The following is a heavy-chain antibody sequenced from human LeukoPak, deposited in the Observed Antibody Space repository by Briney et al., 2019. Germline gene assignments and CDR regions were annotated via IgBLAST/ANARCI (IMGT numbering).Heavy chain of an antibody. Sequence: GGSLRLSCAASGFTFSDYYMSWIRQAPGKGLEWVANIKQDGGEKYYVDSVKGRFTISRDNAKNSLYLQMNSLRAEDTAVYYCARVGGWFLFDYWGQGTLVTVSS. CDR1: GFTFSDYY. J-gene: IGHJ4*02. V-gene: IGHV3-7*05. CDR2: IKQDGGEK. CDR3: ARVGGWFLFDY. D-gene: IGHD6-19*01.